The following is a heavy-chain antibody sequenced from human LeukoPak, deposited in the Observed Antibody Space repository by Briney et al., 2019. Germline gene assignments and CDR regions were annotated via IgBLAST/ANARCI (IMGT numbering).Heavy chain of an antibody. D-gene: IGHD1-1*01. V-gene: IGHV1-2*02. J-gene: IGHJ4*02. Sequence: GASVKVSCKPSGYTFTGNYLHWVRQAPGQGLEWMGWINPKNGDTNYAQQFQGRVTMTRDTSISTVCMDLSRLRSDDTAVYYCARATGSSDFDFWGQGTLVTVSS. CDR2: INPKNGDT. CDR1: GYTFTGNY. CDR3: ARATGSSDFDF.